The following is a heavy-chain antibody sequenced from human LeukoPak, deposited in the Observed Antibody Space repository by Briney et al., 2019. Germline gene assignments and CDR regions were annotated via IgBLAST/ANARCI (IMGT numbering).Heavy chain of an antibody. CDR2: ISAYNGDT. CDR3: ARSQGGNTLWFDP. Sequence: ASVKVSCKASGGTFSSYAISWVRQAPGQGLEWMGWISAYNGDTNYAQKFQGRVTMTTDTSTSTAYMEVSSLRSEDTAVYYCARSQGGNTLWFDPWGQGTLVTVSS. CDR1: GGTFSSYA. D-gene: IGHD4-23*01. V-gene: IGHV1-18*01. J-gene: IGHJ5*02.